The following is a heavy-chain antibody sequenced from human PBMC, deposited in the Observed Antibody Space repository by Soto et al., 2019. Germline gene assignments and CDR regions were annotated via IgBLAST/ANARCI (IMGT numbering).Heavy chain of an antibody. J-gene: IGHJ5*02. CDR3: ARGGNRRYSDH. D-gene: IGHD1-1*01. V-gene: IGHV4-34*01. Sequence: SETLSLTCAVYGGSFSEYYWTWIRQPPGKGLEWIWEINHSGSTNYNPSLKSRITISVDTSKNHFSLKVNSVPAADTAVYYCARGGNRRYSDHWDQGILVTVSS. CDR2: INHSGST. CDR1: GGSFSEYY.